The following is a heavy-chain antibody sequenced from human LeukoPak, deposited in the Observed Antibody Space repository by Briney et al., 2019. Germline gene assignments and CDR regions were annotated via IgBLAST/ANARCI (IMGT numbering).Heavy chain of an antibody. V-gene: IGHV4-34*01. CDR3: ARDRGLADAFDI. J-gene: IGHJ3*02. Sequence: PSETLSLTCAVYGGSFSGYYWSWIRQPPGKGLEWIGEINHSGSTNYNPSLKSRVTISVDTSKNQFSLKLSSVTAADTAVYYCARDRGLADAFDIWGQGTMVTVSS. D-gene: IGHD3/OR15-3a*01. CDR2: INHSGST. CDR1: GGSFSGYY.